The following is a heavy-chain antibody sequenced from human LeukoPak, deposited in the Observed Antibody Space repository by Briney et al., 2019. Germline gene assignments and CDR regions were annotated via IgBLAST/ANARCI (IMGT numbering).Heavy chain of an antibody. V-gene: IGHV3-33*01. CDR3: AREVISTPSYFDY. CDR2: IWYDGSNK. J-gene: IGHJ4*02. CDR1: GFTFSSYG. D-gene: IGHD2-2*01. Sequence: GGSLRLSCAASGFTFSSYGMHWVRQAPGKGLEWVAVIWYDGSNKYYADSVKGRFTISRDNSKNTLYLQMNSLRAEDTAVYYCAREVISTPSYFDYWGQGTLVTVSS.